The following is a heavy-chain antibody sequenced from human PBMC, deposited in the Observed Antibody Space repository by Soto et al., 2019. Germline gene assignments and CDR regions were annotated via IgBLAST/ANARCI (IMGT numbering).Heavy chain of an antibody. CDR1: GFTFSVYY. Sequence: QVQLVESGGGLVKPGGSLRLSCAASGFTFSVYYMSRIRQAPGEGLEWVSYISSIGSTIYDADSVNGRFTISRDNAKKPLYLQMHTLRAEDTAVYYCARVRPPFDYWGQGTLVTVSS. CDR3: ARVRPPFDY. V-gene: IGHV3-11*01. J-gene: IGHJ4*02. CDR2: ISSIGSTI.